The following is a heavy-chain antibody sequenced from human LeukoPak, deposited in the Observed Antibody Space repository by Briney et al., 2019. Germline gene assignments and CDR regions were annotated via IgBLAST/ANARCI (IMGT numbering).Heavy chain of an antibody. CDR3: SSSSWYGSDY. D-gene: IGHD6-13*01. V-gene: IGHV3-30-3*01. J-gene: IGHJ4*02. CDR1: GFTFSSYA. Sequence: GGSLRLSCAASGFTFSSYALHWVRQAPGKGLEWVAVISYDGSNKYYADSMKGRFTISRDNSKNTLYLQMNSLRAEDTGVYYCSSSSWYGSDYWGQGTLVTVSS. CDR2: ISYDGSNK.